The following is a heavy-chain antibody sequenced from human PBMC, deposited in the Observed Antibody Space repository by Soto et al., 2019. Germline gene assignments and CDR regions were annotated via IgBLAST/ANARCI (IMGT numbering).Heavy chain of an antibody. Sequence: GGSLRLSCGASALTFSYDGMHCVRQAPGEGLEWVAVIWHDGTDRYYADSVNGRFTISRDNSMNTLCLQMNSLSAEDTAVYYCATIAVPPAFDIWGQGTMVTV. CDR2: IWHDGTDR. V-gene: IGHV3-30*02. CDR1: ALTFSYDG. J-gene: IGHJ3*02. CDR3: ATIAVPPAFDI. D-gene: IGHD6-19*01.